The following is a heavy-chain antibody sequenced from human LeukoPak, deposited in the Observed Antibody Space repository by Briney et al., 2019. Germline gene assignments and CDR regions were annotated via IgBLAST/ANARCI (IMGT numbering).Heavy chain of an antibody. V-gene: IGHV3-30*18. CDR1: GFTFSSYG. D-gene: IGHD3-16*02. CDR3: ANDVWGSYRYTEESGYFDY. Sequence: GRSLRLSCAASGFTFSSYGMHWVRQAPGKGLEWVAVISNDGSNKHYGDSVKGRFTISRDNSKNTLYLQMDSLRGEDTAVYYCANDVWGSYRYTEESGYFDYWGQGTLVTVSS. J-gene: IGHJ4*02. CDR2: ISNDGSNK.